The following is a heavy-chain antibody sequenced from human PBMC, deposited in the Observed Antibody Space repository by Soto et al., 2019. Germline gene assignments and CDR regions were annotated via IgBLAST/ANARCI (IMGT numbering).Heavy chain of an antibody. V-gene: IGHV1-69*13. CDR3: ARGRYCSSTSCYRTYYYYGMDV. CDR1: GGTFSSYA. CDR2: IIPIFGTA. Sequence: SVKVSCKASGGTFSSYAISWVRQAPGQGLEWMGGIIPIFGTANYAQKFQGRVTITADESTSTAYMELSSLRSEDTAVYYCARGRYCSSTSCYRTYYYYGMDVWGQGTTVTVSS. J-gene: IGHJ6*02. D-gene: IGHD2-2*02.